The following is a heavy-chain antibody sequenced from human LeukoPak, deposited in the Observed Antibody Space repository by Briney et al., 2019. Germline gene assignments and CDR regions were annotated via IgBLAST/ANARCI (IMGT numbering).Heavy chain of an antibody. J-gene: IGHJ4*02. CDR3: AKGPYSSGWSPFDY. D-gene: IGHD6-19*01. CDR2: ISGNGGTT. CDR1: GFPFSSYA. Sequence: GGSLRLSCAASGFPFSSYAMSWVRQAPGKGLEWVSGISGNGGTTNYGDSVKGRFTISRDNSENTLYLQMNSLRAEDTAIYYCAKGPYSSGWSPFDYWGQGTLVTVSS. V-gene: IGHV3-23*01.